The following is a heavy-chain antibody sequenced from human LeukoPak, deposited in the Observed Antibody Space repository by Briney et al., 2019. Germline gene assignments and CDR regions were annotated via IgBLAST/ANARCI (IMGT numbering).Heavy chain of an antibody. CDR3: AKRPRDWHSPIDY. CDR2: VYTGGST. V-gene: IGHV4-61*02. Sequence: PSETLSLTCTVSGASISSGNDYWSWIRQPAGKGLEWIGRVYTGGSTNYNPSLKSRVTLSVDTSKNQFSLKLTSVTAADTAVYYCAKRPRDWHSPIDYWGQGTLVTVSS. CDR1: GASISSGNDY. D-gene: IGHD2-21*02. J-gene: IGHJ4*02.